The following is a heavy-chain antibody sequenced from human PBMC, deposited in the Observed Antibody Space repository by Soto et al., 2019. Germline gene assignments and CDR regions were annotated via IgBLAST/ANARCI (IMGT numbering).Heavy chain of an antibody. D-gene: IGHD2-15*01. V-gene: IGHV3-11*01. Sequence: VGSLRLSCAASGFTFSDYYMSWIRQAPGKGLEWVSYISSSGSTIYYADSVKGRFTISRDNAKNSLYLQMNSLRAEDTAVYYCASSQDRFHYYYGMDVWGQGTTVTVS. CDR2: ISSSGSTI. CDR1: GFTFSDYY. CDR3: ASSQDRFHYYYGMDV. J-gene: IGHJ6*02.